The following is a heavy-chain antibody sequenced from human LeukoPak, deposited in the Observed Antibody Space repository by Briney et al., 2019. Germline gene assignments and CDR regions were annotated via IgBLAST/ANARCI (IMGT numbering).Heavy chain of an antibody. CDR1: GGSISSYY. V-gene: IGHV4-39*07. Sequence: SETLSLTCTVSGGSISSYYWGWIRQPPGKGLEWIGSIYYSGSTYYNPSLKSRVTISVDTSKNQFSLKLSSVTAADTAVYYCARVACSSTSCYPEFDYWGQGTLVTVSS. CDR3: ARVACSSTSCYPEFDY. CDR2: IYYSGST. J-gene: IGHJ4*02. D-gene: IGHD2-2*01.